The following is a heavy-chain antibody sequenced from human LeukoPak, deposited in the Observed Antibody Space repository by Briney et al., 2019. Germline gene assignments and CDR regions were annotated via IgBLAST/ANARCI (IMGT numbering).Heavy chain of an antibody. CDR2: ISGSVGRT. CDR1: EFTFNNPA. J-gene: IGHJ4*02. V-gene: IGHV3-23*01. D-gene: IGHD2-8*01. Sequence: GGSLRLSCAGSEFTFNNPAMNWGRPAPGKGLEWVSSISGSVGRTYYADSVRGRFNISRDNSKNTLYLQMNSLRAKDTAVYYCAKGLKPAMASRSNYFDYWGKGTLVTVSS. CDR3: AKGLKPAMASRSNYFDY.